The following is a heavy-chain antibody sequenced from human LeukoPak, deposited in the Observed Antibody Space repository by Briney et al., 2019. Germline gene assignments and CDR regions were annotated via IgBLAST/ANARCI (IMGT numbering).Heavy chain of an antibody. V-gene: IGHV3-21*04. Sequence: PGGSLRLSCAASGFTFSRYSMSWVRQAPGKGLEWVSSISGDSNYIYYADSVEGRFTISRDNAKNSLYLQMNSLRAEDTAVYYCARDRVSYSFDPWGQGTLVTVSS. J-gene: IGHJ5*02. CDR3: ARDRVSYSFDP. D-gene: IGHD5/OR15-5a*01. CDR2: ISGDSNYI. CDR1: GFTFSRYS.